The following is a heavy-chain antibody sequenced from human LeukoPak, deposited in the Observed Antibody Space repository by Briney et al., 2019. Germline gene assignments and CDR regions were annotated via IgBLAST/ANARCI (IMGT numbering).Heavy chain of an antibody. CDR1: GFTFSTYW. CDR2: IKQDGSEK. Sequence: GRSLRLSCAASGFTFSTYWLSWVRQAPGKGLEWVANIKQDGSEKYYVASVRGRFTISRDNAKNSLYLQMNTLRAEDTATYYCARSPLKWELPGYWGQGTLVTVSS. J-gene: IGHJ4*02. V-gene: IGHV3-7*01. CDR3: ARSPLKWELPGY. D-gene: IGHD1-26*01.